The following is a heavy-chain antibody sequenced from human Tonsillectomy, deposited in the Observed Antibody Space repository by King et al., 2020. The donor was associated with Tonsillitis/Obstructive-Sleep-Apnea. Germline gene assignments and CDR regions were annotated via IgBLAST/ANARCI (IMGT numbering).Heavy chain of an antibody. D-gene: IGHD1-26*01. CDR3: AKDIDPIAGASLEY. CDR2: ISWNSGSI. V-gene: IGHV3-9*01. Sequence: VQLVESGGGLVQPGRSLRLSCAASGFTFDDYAMHWVRQAPGKGLEWVSGISWNSGSIGYADSVKGRFTISRDNAKNSLYLQMNSLRAEDTALYYCAKDIDPIAGASLEYWGQGTLVTVSS. J-gene: IGHJ4*02. CDR1: GFTFDDYA.